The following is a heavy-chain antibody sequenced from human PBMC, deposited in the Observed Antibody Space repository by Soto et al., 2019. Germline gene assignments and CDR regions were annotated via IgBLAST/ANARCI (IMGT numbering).Heavy chain of an antibody. CDR3: ARGPPSGSFSLTPRY. D-gene: IGHD1-26*01. CDR1: GYSFHNFG. CDR2: ISGQIAKT. J-gene: IGHJ4*02. Sequence: GPGVKKPGASVKVSCKASGYSFHNFGIIWVRQAPGQGLEWMGWISGQIAKTNYAQKFQGKVTMTTDTSTSTAYMELNTLTSDDTAMYYCARGPPSGSFSLTPRYWGQGTLVTVSS. V-gene: IGHV1-18*04.